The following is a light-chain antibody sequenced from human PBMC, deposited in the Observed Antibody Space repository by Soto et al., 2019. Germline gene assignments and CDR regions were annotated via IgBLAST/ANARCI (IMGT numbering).Light chain of an antibody. V-gene: IGLV1-40*01. CDR3: QSYDSSRSGWV. CDR1: SSNIGAGYD. CDR2: GNS. J-gene: IGLJ3*02. Sequence: QSVLTQPPSVSGAPGQRVTISCTGSSSNIGAGYDVHGYQQLPGTAPKLLISGNSNRPSGVPDRVSGSKSGTSASLAITGLQSEDEADYYCQSYDSSRSGWVLGGGTKLTVL.